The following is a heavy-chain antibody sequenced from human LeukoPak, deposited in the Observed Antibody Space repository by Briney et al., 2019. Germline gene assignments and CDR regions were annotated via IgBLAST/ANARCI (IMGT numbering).Heavy chain of an antibody. Sequence: GGSLILSCAASGFTFSTYWMHWVRQAPGKGLVWVSRINTVGSTTDYADSVKGRFTMSRDNAKNTLYLQMSSLRAEDTALYYCARDLVGAAGDFDYWGQGTLVTVAS. V-gene: IGHV3-74*01. J-gene: IGHJ4*02. CDR3: ARDLVGAAGDFDY. D-gene: IGHD1-26*01. CDR2: INTVGSTT. CDR1: GFTFSTYW.